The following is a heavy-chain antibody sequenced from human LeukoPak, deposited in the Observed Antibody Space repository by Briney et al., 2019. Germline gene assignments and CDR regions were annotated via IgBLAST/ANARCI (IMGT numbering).Heavy chain of an antibody. D-gene: IGHD1-26*01. J-gene: IGHJ4*02. V-gene: IGHV3-9*01. Sequence: GGSLRLSCAASGFTFDDYAVHWVRQAPGKGLEWVSGISWNSGSIGYADSVKGRFTISRDNAKNSLYLQMNSLRAEDTALYYCAKVVGATRYRYFDYWGQGTLVTVSS. CDR3: AKVVGATRYRYFDY. CDR1: GFTFDDYA. CDR2: ISWNSGSI.